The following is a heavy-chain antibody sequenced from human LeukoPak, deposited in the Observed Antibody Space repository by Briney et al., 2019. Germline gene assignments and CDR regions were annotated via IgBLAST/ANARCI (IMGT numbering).Heavy chain of an antibody. CDR2: ISGSGGST. Sequence: GGSLRLSCAASGFTFSSYAMSWVRQAPGKGLEWVSAISGSGGSTYYADSVKGRFTIFRDNSKNTLYLQMNSLRAEDTAVYYCTNREYYYDSSGYREAFDIWGQGTMVTVSS. CDR3: TNREYYYDSSGYREAFDI. CDR1: GFTFSSYA. D-gene: IGHD3-22*01. J-gene: IGHJ3*02. V-gene: IGHV3-23*01.